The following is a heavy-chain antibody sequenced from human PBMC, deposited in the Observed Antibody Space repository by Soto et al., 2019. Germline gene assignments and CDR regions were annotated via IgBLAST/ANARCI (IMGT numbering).Heavy chain of an antibody. CDR1: GYTFTGYY. J-gene: IGHJ4*02. CDR3: ARVSGGFSSGWSNFDY. D-gene: IGHD6-19*01. V-gene: IGHV1-2*04. Sequence: QVPLVQSGAEVKKPGASVKVSCKASGYTFTGYYMHWVRQAPGQGLEWMGWINPNSGGTNYAQKFQGWVTMTRDTSISTAYMELSRLRSDDTAVYYCARVSGGFSSGWSNFDYWGQGTLVTVSS. CDR2: INPNSGGT.